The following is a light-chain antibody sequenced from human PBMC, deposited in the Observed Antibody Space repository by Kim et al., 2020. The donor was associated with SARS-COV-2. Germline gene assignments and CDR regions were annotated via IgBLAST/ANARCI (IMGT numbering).Light chain of an antibody. J-gene: IGKJ1*01. Sequence: SASVGDRVTITCRASQSISSYLNWYQYKPGKAPKLLIYAASSLQSGVPSRFSGSGSGTDFTLTISSLQPEDFATYYCQQSYSTPQTFGQGTKLEI. CDR3: QQSYSTPQT. CDR2: AAS. CDR1: QSISSY. V-gene: IGKV1-39*01.